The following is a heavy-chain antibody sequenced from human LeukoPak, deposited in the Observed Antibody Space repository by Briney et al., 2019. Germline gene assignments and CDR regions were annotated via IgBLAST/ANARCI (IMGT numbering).Heavy chain of an antibody. CDR2: TRYDESSK. D-gene: IGHD2-15*01. J-gene: IGHJ4*02. CDR3: ARDAVDRGWGNYFDF. Sequence: PGGSLRLSCAASGFTFSNSGMHWVRRAPGKGLEWVAFTRYDESSKMYADSVRGRFTISRDNVKNTLHLQMNSLRAEDTAIYYCARDAVDRGWGNYFDFWGEGTLVTVSS. V-gene: IGHV3-30*02. CDR1: GFTFSNSG.